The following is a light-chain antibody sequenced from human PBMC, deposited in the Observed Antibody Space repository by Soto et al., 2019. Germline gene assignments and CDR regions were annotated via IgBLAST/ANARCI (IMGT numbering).Light chain of an antibody. CDR2: GAS. CDR1: QTVSRS. J-gene: IGKJ1*01. Sequence: MTQSPSTLSGSVGDRVTITCRASQTVSRSLAWYQQKPGQAPRLLIYGASMRATGVPDRFSGSGSGTEFTLTISSLQSEDFAVYYCQQYNNWPPLTFGQGTKVDIK. V-gene: IGKV3-15*01. CDR3: QQYNNWPPLT.